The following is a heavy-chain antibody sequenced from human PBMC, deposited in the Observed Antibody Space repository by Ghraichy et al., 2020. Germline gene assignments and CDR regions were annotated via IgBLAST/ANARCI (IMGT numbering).Heavy chain of an antibody. CDR3: ARSVEGAFDN. CDR2: MTSDMATI. J-gene: IGHJ4*02. D-gene: IGHD6-19*01. V-gene: IGHV3-48*01. Sequence: SCAASGFTFSVYSMNWVRQAPGKGLEWVAYMTSDMATIHYADSVKGRFTISRDNAKSYVYLQMSSLRVEDTAVYYCARSVEGAFDNWGQGTLVTVSS. CDR1: GFTFSVYS.